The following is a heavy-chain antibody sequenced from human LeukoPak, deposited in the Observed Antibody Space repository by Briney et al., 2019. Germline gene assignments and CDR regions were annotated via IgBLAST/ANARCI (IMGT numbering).Heavy chain of an antibody. CDR1: GFIFDDFS. Sequence: GGSLRLSCATSGFIFDDFSMFWVRQVPGKGLEWVSSITWHGRSTAYADSVRGRFTISRDNAKYSLYLQMNRLRPEDTAFYYCTKATTRRVPAATIDSWGQGTLVTVSS. D-gene: IGHD6-13*01. CDR2: ITWHGRST. J-gene: IGHJ4*02. V-gene: IGHV3-9*01. CDR3: TKATTRRVPAATIDS.